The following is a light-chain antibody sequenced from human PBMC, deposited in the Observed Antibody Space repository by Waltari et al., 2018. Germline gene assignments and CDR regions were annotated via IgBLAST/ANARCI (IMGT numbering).Light chain of an antibody. CDR3: QLWDSRSKHLV. CDR1: NIERKS. Sequence: SYVVTQPPSGSVAPGQTATITCEGDNIERKSVHWYQQQAGQAPVLVVYDVSDRPPGIPARHSGSNSGNTANLTIRRVEAGDEADYDGQLWDSRSKHLVFGGGTKLTVL. J-gene: IGLJ3*02. CDR2: DVS. V-gene: IGLV3-21*02.